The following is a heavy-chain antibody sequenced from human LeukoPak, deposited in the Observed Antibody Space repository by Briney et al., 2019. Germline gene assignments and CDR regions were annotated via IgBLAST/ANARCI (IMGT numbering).Heavy chain of an antibody. V-gene: IGHV4-34*01. D-gene: IGHD6-6*01. Sequence: SETLSLTCTVSGGSISSYYWSWIRQPPGKGLEYIGEINHSGSTNYNPSLKSRVTISVDTSKNQFSLKLSSVTAADTAVYYCARGYSSSSVGMDVWGQGTTVTVSS. CDR2: INHSGST. CDR3: ARGYSSSSVGMDV. CDR1: GGSISSYY. J-gene: IGHJ6*02.